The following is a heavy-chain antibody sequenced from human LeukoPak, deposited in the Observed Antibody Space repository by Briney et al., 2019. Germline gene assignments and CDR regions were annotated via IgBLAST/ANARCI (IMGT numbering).Heavy chain of an antibody. Sequence: GRSLRLSCAASGFTFSSYGMHWVRQAPGKGLEWVAVISYDGSNKYYADSVKGRFTISRDNSKNTLYLQMNSLRAEDTAVYYCAKLVSSTSNFDYRGQGTLVTVSS. J-gene: IGHJ4*02. V-gene: IGHV3-30*18. CDR3: AKLVSSTSNFDY. D-gene: IGHD6-6*01. CDR1: GFTFSSYG. CDR2: ISYDGSNK.